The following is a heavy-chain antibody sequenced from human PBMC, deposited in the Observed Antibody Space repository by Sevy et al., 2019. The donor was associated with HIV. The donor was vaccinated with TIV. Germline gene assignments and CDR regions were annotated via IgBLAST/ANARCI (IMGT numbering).Heavy chain of an antibody. CDR1: GFTFSSYW. D-gene: IGHD5-18*01. V-gene: IGHV3-7*01. CDR2: IKQDGSEK. CDR3: ARVLRGYSYGETDI. J-gene: IGHJ3*02. Sequence: GGSLRLSCAASGFTFSSYWMSWVRQAPGKGLEWVVNIKQDGSEKYYVDSVKGRFTISRDNAKNSLYLQMNSLRAEDMAVYYCARVLRGYSYGETDIWGQGTMVTVSS.